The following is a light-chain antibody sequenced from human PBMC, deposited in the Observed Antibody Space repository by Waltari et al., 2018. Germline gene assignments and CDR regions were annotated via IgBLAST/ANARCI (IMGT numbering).Light chain of an antibody. CDR2: RNN. CDR3: AAWDDSLSGPV. CDR1: SSTIGSNY. V-gene: IGLV1-47*01. J-gene: IGLJ2*01. Sequence: QSVLTQPPSASGPPGQRVTISCSGSSSTIGSNYVYWYQQLPGTAPKLLIYRNNQRPSGVPDRFSGSKSGTSASLAISGLRSEDEADYYCAAWDDSLSGPVFGGGTKLTVI.